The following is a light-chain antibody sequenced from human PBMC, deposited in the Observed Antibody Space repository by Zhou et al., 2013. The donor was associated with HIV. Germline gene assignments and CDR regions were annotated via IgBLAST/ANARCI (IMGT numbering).Light chain of an antibody. CDR1: QSVSSN. CDR3: QQYGSSPWT. V-gene: IGKV3-20*01. Sequence: EIVMTQSPATLSVSPGERATLSCRASQSVSSNLAWYQQKPGQAPRLLIYTVSNRATGIPDRFSGSGSGTDFTLTISRLEPEDFAVYYCQQYGSSPWTFGQGTKVEIK. J-gene: IGKJ1*01. CDR2: TVS.